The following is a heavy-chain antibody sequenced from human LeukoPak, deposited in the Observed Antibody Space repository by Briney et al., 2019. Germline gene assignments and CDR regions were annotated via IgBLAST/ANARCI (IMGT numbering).Heavy chain of an antibody. V-gene: IGHV4-38-2*01. CDR3: ARAAAADPKDWFDP. CDR1: GYSINSGHY. D-gene: IGHD6-13*01. Sequence: SETLSLTCAVSGYSINSGHYWGWIRQPPGKGLGWIGSIHHSGTTYYNPSLKSRVTISGDTSKNQFSLKLTSVTATDTAVYYCARAAAADPKDWFDPWGQGTLVTVSS. CDR2: IHHSGTT. J-gene: IGHJ5*02.